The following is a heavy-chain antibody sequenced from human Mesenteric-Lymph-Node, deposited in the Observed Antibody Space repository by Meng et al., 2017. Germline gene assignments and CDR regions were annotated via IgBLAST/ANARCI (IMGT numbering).Heavy chain of an antibody. V-gene: IGHV4-31*03. Sequence: QVRLQDSRPGLVNPTQTLSLPCPLSGGSVRSGGYNWTWIRQHPGKGLEWFGHIYYSGSTVYNPSLKRRVIISIDTSKNQFSLNLRSVTAADTAVYYCARVSSGWDYFDYWGQGTLVTVSS. CDR3: ARVSSGWDYFDY. J-gene: IGHJ4*02. CDR1: GGSVRSGGYN. CDR2: IYYSGST. D-gene: IGHD6-19*01.